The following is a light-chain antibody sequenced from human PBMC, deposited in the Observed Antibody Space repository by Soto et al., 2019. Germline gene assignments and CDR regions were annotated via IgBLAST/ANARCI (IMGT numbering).Light chain of an antibody. V-gene: IGKV3-20*01. Sequence: EIVLTQSPVTLSLSPGERATLSCRASQSVSSSYLAWYQQKPGQAPRLLIYDASSRATGIPDRFSGSGSGTDFTLTISRLEPEDFAVYYCQQYGSSGTFGQGTKVDIK. CDR2: DAS. CDR1: QSVSSSY. CDR3: QQYGSSGT. J-gene: IGKJ1*01.